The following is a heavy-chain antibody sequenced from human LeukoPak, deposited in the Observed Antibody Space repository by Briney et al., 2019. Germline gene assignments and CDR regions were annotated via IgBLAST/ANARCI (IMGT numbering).Heavy chain of an antibody. CDR1: GYTFTSYG. CDR2: IIPILGIA. D-gene: IGHD6-19*01. Sequence: SVKISCKASGYTFTSYGISWVRQAPGQGLEWMGRIIPILGIANYAQKFQGRVTITADKSTSTAYMELSSLRSEDTAVYYCARAAVAGTPNFDYWGQGTLVTVSS. J-gene: IGHJ4*02. V-gene: IGHV1-69*04. CDR3: ARAAVAGTPNFDY.